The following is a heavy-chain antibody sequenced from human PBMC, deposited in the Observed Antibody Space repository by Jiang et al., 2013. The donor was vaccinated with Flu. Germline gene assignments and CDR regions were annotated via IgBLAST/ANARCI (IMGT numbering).Heavy chain of an antibody. CDR2: IYYSGST. CDR3: ARAATVTTDNWFDP. V-gene: IGHV4-31*03. CDR1: GGSISSGGYY. D-gene: IGHD4-17*01. Sequence: GSGLVKPSQTLSLTCTVSGGSISSGGYYWSWIRQHPGKGLEWIGYIYYSGSTYYNPSLKSRVTISVDTSKNQFSLKLSSVTAADTAVYYCARAATVTTDNWFDPWGQGTLVTVSS. J-gene: IGHJ5*02.